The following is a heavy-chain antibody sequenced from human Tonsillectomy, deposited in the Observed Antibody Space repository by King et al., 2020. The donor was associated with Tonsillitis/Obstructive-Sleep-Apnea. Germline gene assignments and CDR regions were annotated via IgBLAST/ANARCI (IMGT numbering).Heavy chain of an antibody. CDR3: ASGRCSSTSCYTGAFDY. Sequence: VQLVESGGGLVQPGGSLRLSCAASGFTFSSYWMSWVRQAPGEGLEWVANIKQDGSEKYYVDSVKGRFTISRDNAKNSLYLQMNSLRAEDTAVYCCASGRCSSTSCYTGAFDYWGQGTLVTVSS. J-gene: IGHJ4*02. V-gene: IGHV3-7*01. CDR1: GFTFSSYW. D-gene: IGHD2-2*02. CDR2: IKQDGSEK.